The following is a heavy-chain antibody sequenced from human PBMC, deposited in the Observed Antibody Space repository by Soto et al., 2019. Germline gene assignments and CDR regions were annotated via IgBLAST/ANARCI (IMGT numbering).Heavy chain of an antibody. Sequence: SETLSLTCTVSGGSISSSSYYWGWIRQPPGKGLEWIGSIYYSGSTYYNPSLKNRVTISVDTPKNQFSLKLSSGTAADTAVYYCSAVLNWFDPWGQGTLVTVSS. V-gene: IGHV4-39*01. CDR3: SAVLNWFDP. D-gene: IGHD2-8*01. CDR1: GGSISSSSYY. J-gene: IGHJ5*02. CDR2: IYYSGST.